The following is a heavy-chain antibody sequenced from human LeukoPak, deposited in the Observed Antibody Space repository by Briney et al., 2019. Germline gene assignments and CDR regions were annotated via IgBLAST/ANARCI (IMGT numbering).Heavy chain of an antibody. CDR1: GFTFSSNA. CDR2: ISYDGSNK. V-gene: IGHV3-30*04. D-gene: IGHD6-6*01. CDR3: ARARSTSLDY. J-gene: IGHJ4*02. Sequence: GGSLRLSCAASGFTFSSNAMSWVRQAPGKGLEWVAVISYDGSNKYYADSVKGRFTISRDNSKNTLYLQMNSLRAEDTAVYYCARARSTSLDYWGQGTLVTVSS.